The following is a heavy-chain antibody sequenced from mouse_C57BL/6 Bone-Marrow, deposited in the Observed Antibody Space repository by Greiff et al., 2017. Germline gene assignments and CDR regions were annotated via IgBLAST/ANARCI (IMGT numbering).Heavy chain of an antibody. CDR2: ISNGGGST. V-gene: IGHV5-12*01. Sequence: EVMLVESGGGLVQPGGSLKLSCAASGFTFSDYYMYWVRQTPEKRLEWVAYISNGGGSTYSPDTVKGRFTISRDNAKNTLYLQMSRLKSEDTAMYYCTRYPHYYAMDYWGQGTSVTVSS. CDR3: TRYPHYYAMDY. J-gene: IGHJ4*01. CDR1: GFTFSDYY.